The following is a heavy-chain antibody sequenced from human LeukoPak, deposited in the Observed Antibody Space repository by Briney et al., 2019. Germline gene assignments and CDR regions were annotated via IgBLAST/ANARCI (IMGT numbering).Heavy chain of an antibody. CDR2: ISSSGSYI. CDR3: ARAGIAAAGSLDY. D-gene: IGHD6-13*01. CDR1: RFTFSSYS. J-gene: IGHJ4*02. Sequence: GGSLRLSCAASRFTFSSYSMNWVRQAPGKGLEWVSSISSSGSYIYYADSVKGRFTISRDNAKNSLYLQMNSLRAEDTAVYYCARAGIAAAGSLDYWGQGTLVTVSS. V-gene: IGHV3-21*01.